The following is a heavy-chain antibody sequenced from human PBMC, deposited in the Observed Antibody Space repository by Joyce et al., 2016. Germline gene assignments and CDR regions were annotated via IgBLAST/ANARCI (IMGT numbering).Heavy chain of an antibody. V-gene: IGHV4-39*01. Sequence: QLQLQESGPGLVKPSETLSLTCSVSGGSISGYYWGWIRQPPGEGLEWIGSMYYSGWRTYYNPSLKSRVTIFGDTSKNQISLRLTSVTAADTAVYYCATDLTVVTTTYYFDYWGQGTLVTVSS. D-gene: IGHD4-11*01. J-gene: IGHJ4*02. CDR1: GGSISGYY. CDR3: ATDLTVVTTTYYFDY. CDR2: MYYSGWRT.